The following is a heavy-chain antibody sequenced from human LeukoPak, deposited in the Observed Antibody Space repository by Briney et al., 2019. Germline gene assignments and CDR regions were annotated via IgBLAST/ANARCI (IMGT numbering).Heavy chain of an antibody. J-gene: IGHJ4*02. D-gene: IGHD2-2*01. CDR2: IIPIFGTA. Sequence: SVKVSCKASGGTFSSYAISWVRQAPGQGLEWMGGIIPIFGTANYAQKFQGRVTITTDESTSTAYMELSSLRSEDTAVYYCARDLTGRYCSSTSCDGDYWDQGTLVTVSS. CDR3: ARDLTGRYCSSTSCDGDY. CDR1: GGTFSSYA. V-gene: IGHV1-69*05.